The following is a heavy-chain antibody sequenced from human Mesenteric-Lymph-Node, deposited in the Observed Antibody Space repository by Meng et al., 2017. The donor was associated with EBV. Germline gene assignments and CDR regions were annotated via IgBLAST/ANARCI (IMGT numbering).Heavy chain of an antibody. V-gene: IGHV4-4*02. J-gene: IGHJ4*02. CDR1: GGSITTNNY. CDR3: ARERGAGTYQGFDF. Sequence: GQRQESGPGLVKPSGTLSLTCPVSGGSITTNNYWSWVRQPPGKGLEWIAEISHNGHTNYSPSLKSRVTISIDKSKNQFSLKVDSVTAADTAVYYCARERGAGTYQGFDFWGQGTLVTVSS. CDR2: ISHNGHT. D-gene: IGHD3-10*01.